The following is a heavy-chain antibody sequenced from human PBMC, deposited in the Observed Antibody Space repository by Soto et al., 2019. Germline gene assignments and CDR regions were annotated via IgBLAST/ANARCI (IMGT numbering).Heavy chain of an antibody. CDR1: GFTFSSYA. J-gene: IGHJ3*02. V-gene: IGHV3-23*01. CDR3: EKDVYSSGWWYAFDI. CDR2: ISGSGGST. Sequence: GGSLRLSCAASGFTFSSYAMSWVRQAPGKGLEWVSAISGSGGSTYYADSVKGRFTISRDNSKNTLYLQMNSLRAEDTAVYYCEKDVYSSGWWYAFDIWGQGTMVTVSS. D-gene: IGHD6-19*01.